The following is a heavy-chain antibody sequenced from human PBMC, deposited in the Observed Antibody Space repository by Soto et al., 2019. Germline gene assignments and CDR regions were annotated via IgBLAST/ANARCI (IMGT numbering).Heavy chain of an antibody. D-gene: IGHD6-13*01. CDR3: ARDHSSSWYSPPYYFDY. CDR1: GYTFTSYG. Sequence: ASVKVSCKASGYTFTSYGISWVLQSPVQGLEWMGWISAYNGNTNYAQKLQGRVTMTTDTSTSTAYMELRSLRSDDTAVYYCARDHSSSWYSPPYYFDYWGQGTLVTVSS. CDR2: ISAYNGNT. V-gene: IGHV1-18*04. J-gene: IGHJ4*02.